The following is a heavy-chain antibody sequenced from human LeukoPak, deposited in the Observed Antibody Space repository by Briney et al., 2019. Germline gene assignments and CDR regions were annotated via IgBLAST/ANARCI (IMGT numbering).Heavy chain of an antibody. J-gene: IGHJ4*02. V-gene: IGHV3-23*01. CDR1: EFTFSSYA. CDR3: AKAYGSSWYYFDY. CDR2: ISGSGGST. Sequence: GGSLRLSCAASEFTFSSYALSWVRQAPGKGLEWVSAISGSGGSTYYADSVKGRFAISRDNSKNTLYLQMNSLRAEDTAVYYCAKAYGSSWYYFDYWGQGTLVSVSS. D-gene: IGHD6-13*01.